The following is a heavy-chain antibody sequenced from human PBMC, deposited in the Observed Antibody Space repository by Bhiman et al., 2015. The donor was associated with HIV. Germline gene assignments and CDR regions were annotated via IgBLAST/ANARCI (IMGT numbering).Heavy chain of an antibody. CDR2: ISGSATST. V-gene: IGHV3-23*01. Sequence: EVQLLESGGGLVQPGGSLRLSCAASGFTFSSYAMNWVRQAPGKGLEWVSVISGSATSTYYTDSVKGRFTISRDNSKNTLYLQMNSLRGEDTAVYYCAKDRVGYHYSTLDNWGQGTLVTVSS. CDR1: GFTFSSYA. D-gene: IGHD3-22*01. J-gene: IGHJ4*02. CDR3: AKDRVGYHYSTLDN.